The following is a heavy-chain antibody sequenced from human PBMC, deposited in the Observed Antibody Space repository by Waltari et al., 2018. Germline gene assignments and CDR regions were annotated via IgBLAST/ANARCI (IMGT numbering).Heavy chain of an antibody. CDR2: IITIFGTA. CDR3: ARLGGEVPAATVDNWFDP. V-gene: IGHV1-69*01. D-gene: IGHD2-2*01. CDR1: GGTLSSYA. Sequence: QVPLVQSGAEVKKPGSSVKVSCKASGGTLSSYAISWVRQPPGQGLEWMGWIITIFGTANYAQKFQGRVTITADESTSTAYMELSSLRSEDTAVYYCARLGGEVPAATVDNWFDPWGQGTLVTVSS. J-gene: IGHJ5*02.